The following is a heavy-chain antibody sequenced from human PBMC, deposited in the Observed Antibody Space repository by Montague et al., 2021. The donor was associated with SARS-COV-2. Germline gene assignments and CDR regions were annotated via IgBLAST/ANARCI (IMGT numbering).Heavy chain of an antibody. CDR1: CGSLSGYY. J-gene: IGHJ6*02. CDR3: TREGYQVLWSDYYYYGMDV. CDR2: INHSGST. V-gene: IGHV4-34*01. D-gene: IGHD2-2*01. Sequence: SETLSLTCAVYCGSLSGYYRSWIRQPPGKGLEWIVEINHSGSTNYNPSLKSRATISVDTSKNQFSLKLSSVTAADTAVYYCTREGYQVLWSDYYYYGMDVWGQGTMVTVSS.